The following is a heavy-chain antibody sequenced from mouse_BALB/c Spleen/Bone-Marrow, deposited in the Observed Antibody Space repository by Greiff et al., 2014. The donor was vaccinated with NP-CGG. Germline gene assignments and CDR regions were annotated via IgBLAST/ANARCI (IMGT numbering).Heavy chain of an antibody. Sequence: QVQLQQSGAELVRPGTSVKVSCKASGYAFTNYWIEWVKQRPGQGLEWIGVINPGSGGANYNEKFKGKATLTADKSSSTAYMQLYSPTSDDSAVYFCARDGRITTEGFAYWGQGTLVTVSA. J-gene: IGHJ3*01. D-gene: IGHD2-4*01. V-gene: IGHV1-54*01. CDR3: ARDGRITTEGFAY. CDR2: INPGSGGA. CDR1: GYAFTNYW.